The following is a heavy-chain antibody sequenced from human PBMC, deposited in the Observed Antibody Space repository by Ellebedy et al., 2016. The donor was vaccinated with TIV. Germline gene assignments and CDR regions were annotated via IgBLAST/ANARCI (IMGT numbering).Heavy chain of an antibody. CDR3: ARDRVHYAHFDY. J-gene: IGHJ4*02. CDR1: GFIFSSYA. V-gene: IGHV3-30-3*01. CDR2: ISYDGSNK. Sequence: GESLKISCAASGFIFSSYAMHWVRRAPGKGLEWVAVISYDGSNKYYADSVKGRFTISRGNSKNTLYLQMNSLRAEDTAVYYCARDRVHYAHFDYWGQGTLVTVSS. D-gene: IGHD4-17*01.